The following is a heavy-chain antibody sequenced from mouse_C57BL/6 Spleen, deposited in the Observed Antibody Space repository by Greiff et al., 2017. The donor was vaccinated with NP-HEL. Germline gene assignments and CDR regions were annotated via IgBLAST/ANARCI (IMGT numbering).Heavy chain of an antibody. CDR1: GFTFSSYA. Sequence: DVKLVESGGGLVKPGGSLKLSCAASGFTFSSYAMSWVRQTPEKRLEWVATISDGGSYTYYPDNVKGRFTISRDNAKNNLYLQMSHLKSEDTAMYYCARDRRGYFDYWGQGTTLTVSS. V-gene: IGHV5-4*01. J-gene: IGHJ2*01. CDR3: ARDRRGYFDY. CDR2: ISDGGSYT.